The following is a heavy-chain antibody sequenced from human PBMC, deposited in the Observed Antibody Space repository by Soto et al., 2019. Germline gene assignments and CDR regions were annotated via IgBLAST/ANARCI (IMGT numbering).Heavy chain of an antibody. D-gene: IGHD6-19*01. Sequence: SETLSLTCTVSGGSISSYYWSWIRQPPGKGLEWIGYIYYSGSTNYNPSLKSRVTISVDTSKNQFSLKLSSVTAADTAVYYCGRVAVAGLYYYGMDVWGQGTTVTVSS. V-gene: IGHV4-59*01. J-gene: IGHJ6*02. CDR1: GGSISSYY. CDR2: IYYSGST. CDR3: GRVAVAGLYYYGMDV.